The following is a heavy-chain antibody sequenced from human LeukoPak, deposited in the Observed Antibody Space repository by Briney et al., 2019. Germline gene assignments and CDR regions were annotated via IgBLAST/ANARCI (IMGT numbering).Heavy chain of an antibody. D-gene: IGHD1-1*01. CDR3: ARGTPRGKYYYMDV. CDR2: IGTASDT. CDR1: GFTFSSFA. V-gene: IGHV3-13*01. Sequence: GGSLRLSCAASGFTFSSFAMHWVRQPTGQGLEWVSTIGTASDTYYPGSVEGRFTLSRDNAKNSLYLQMNSLTAGDTAVYYCARGTPRGKYYYMDVWGKGTTVTVSS. J-gene: IGHJ6*03.